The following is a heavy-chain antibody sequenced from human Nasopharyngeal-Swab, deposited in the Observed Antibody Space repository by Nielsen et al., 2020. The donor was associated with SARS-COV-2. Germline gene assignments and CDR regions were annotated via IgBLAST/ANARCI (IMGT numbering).Heavy chain of an antibody. V-gene: IGHV3-23*01. CDR1: GFTFSSYA. D-gene: IGHD2-2*01. CDR3: ALGCSSTSCYELEYFQH. Sequence: GGSLRLSCAASGFTFSSYAMSWVRQAPGKGLEWVSAISGSGGSTYYADSVKGRFTISRDNSKNTLYLQMNSLRAEDTAVCYCALGCSSTSCYELEYFQHWGQGTLVTVSS. J-gene: IGHJ1*01. CDR2: ISGSGGST.